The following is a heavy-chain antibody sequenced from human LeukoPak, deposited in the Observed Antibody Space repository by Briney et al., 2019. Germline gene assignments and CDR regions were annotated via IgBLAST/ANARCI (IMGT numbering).Heavy chain of an antibody. J-gene: IGHJ4*02. CDR3: AKSYSSGWDFDY. Sequence: SQTLSLTCAISGDSVSSNSAAWTWIRQSPSRGLEWLGRTYYRSKWYNDYAVSVKSRITIKPDTSKNQFSLQLKSVTPEDTAVYYCAKSYSSGWDFDYWGQGTLVTVSS. D-gene: IGHD6-19*01. CDR2: TYYRSKWYN. CDR1: GDSVSSNSAA. V-gene: IGHV6-1*01.